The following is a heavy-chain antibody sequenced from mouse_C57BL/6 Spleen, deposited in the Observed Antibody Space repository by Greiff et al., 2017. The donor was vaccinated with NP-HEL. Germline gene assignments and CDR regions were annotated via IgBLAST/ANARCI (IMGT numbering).Heavy chain of an antibody. CDR2: ISDGGSYT. CDR1: GFTFSSYA. D-gene: IGHD1-1*01. J-gene: IGHJ3*01. Sequence: EVKLVESGGGLVKPGGSLKLSCAASGFTFSSYAMSWVRQTPEKRLEWVATISDGGSYTYYPDNVKGRFTISRDNAKNNLYLQMSHLKSEDTAMYYCARGDIIYYGSSYFAYWGQGTLVTVSA. V-gene: IGHV5-4*03. CDR3: ARGDIIYYGSSYFAY.